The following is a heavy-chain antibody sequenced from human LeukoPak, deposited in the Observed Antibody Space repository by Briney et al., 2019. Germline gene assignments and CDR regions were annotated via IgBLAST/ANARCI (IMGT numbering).Heavy chain of an antibody. CDR2: IYHSGST. V-gene: IGHV4-38-2*01. Sequence: PSETLSLTCAVSGYSISSGYYWGWIRQPPGKGLEWIGSIYHSGSTYYNPPLKSRVTISVDTSKNQFSLKLSSVTAADTAVYYCARNSGSYSHHDYWGQGTLVTVSS. J-gene: IGHJ4*02. CDR1: GYSISSGYY. D-gene: IGHD1-26*01. CDR3: ARNSGSYSHHDY.